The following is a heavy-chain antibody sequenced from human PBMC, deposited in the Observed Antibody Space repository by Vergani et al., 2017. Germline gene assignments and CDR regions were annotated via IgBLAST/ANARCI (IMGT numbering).Heavy chain of an antibody. CDR3: ARGVAAAGYNWFDP. Sequence: EVQLVESGGGLVQPGRSLRLSCAASGFTFDDYAMHWVRQAPGKGLEWVSGISWNSGSIGYADSVKGRFTISRDNAKNSLYLQMNSLRAEDTALYYCARGVAAAGYNWFDPWGQGTLVTVSS. J-gene: IGHJ5*02. V-gene: IGHV3-9*01. D-gene: IGHD6-13*01. CDR2: ISWNSGSI. CDR1: GFTFDDYA.